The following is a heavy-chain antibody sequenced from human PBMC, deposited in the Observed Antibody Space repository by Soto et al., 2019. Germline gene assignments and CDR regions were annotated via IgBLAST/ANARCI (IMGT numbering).Heavy chain of an antibody. CDR3: AKFFERFLVDIAVAAYFDY. CDR2: ISGSGGST. Sequence: PGGSLRLSCAASGFTFSSYAMSWVRQAPGKGLEWVSAISGSGGSTYYADSVKGRFTISRDNSKNTLYLQMNSLRAEDTAVYYCAKFFERFLVDIAVAAYFDYWGQGTLVTVSS. V-gene: IGHV3-23*01. D-gene: IGHD6-19*01. J-gene: IGHJ4*02. CDR1: GFTFSSYA.